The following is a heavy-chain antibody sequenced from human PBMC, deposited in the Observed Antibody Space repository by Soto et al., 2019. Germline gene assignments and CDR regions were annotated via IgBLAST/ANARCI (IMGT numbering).Heavy chain of an antibody. CDR3: ARDKPFSADY. CDR1: GYTFLDFY. J-gene: IGHJ4*02. V-gene: IGHV1-46*01. Sequence: QVQLVQSGTEVKKPGASVKVSCKASGYTFLDFYIYWVRQAPGQGLEWMVFINPSGGGTTYAQQFQGRLTMTRDTSTSTVYMELITLRSEDTAIYYCARDKPFSADYWGQGTLVT. CDR2: INPSGGGT. D-gene: IGHD3-3*02.